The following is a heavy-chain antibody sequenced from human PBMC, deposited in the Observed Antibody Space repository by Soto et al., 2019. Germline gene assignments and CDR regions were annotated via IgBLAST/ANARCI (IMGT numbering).Heavy chain of an antibody. CDR2: ISSSSSTI. V-gene: IGHV3-48*02. D-gene: IGHD3-22*01. CDR1: GFTFSSYS. J-gene: IGHJ3*02. Sequence: PGGSLRLSCAASGFTFSSYSMNWVRQAPGKGLEWVSYISSSSSTIYYADSVKGRFTISRDNAKNSLYLQMNSLRDEDTAVYYCARGLTMIVVVPGAFDIWGQGTMATVSS. CDR3: ARGLTMIVVVPGAFDI.